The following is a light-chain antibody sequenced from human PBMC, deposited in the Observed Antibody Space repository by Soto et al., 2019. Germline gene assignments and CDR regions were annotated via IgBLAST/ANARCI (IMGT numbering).Light chain of an antibody. CDR2: AAS. Sequence: DIKKTQSPPSLSASVGDRVPLTCRASQSISTYLNWYQQKPGKAPKLLIYAASTLQSGVPSRFSGSGSGTDFTLIISSLQPEDFATFYCQQSYNIPITSAQRARLEIK. CDR3: QQSYNIPIT. J-gene: IGKJ5*01. V-gene: IGKV1-39*01. CDR1: QSISTY.